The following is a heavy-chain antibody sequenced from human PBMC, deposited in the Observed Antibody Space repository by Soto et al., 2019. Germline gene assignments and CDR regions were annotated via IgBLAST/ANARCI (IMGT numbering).Heavy chain of an antibody. D-gene: IGHD4-17*01. CDR2: IYYSGST. CDR3: ARRTTVVTPLVAFDI. CDR1: GGSISSSSYY. J-gene: IGHJ3*02. Sequence: SETLSLTCTVSGGSISSSSYYWGWIRQPPGKGLEWIGSIYYSGSTYYNPSLKSRVTISVDTSKNQFSLKLSSVTAADTAVYYCARRTTVVTPLVAFDIWGQGTMVTVS. V-gene: IGHV4-39*01.